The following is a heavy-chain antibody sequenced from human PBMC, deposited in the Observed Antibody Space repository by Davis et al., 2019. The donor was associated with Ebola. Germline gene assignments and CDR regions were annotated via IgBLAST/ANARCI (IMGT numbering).Heavy chain of an antibody. CDR1: GFTFDDYA. V-gene: IGHV3-9*01. CDR3: ARAVAAAARSFDY. D-gene: IGHD6-13*01. Sequence: PGGSLRLSCAASGFTFDDYAMHWVRQAPGKGLEWVSSISWNSGSIGYADSVKGRFTISRDNAKNTLYLQMNSLRVEDTAVYYCARAVAAAARSFDYWGQGTLVTVSS. J-gene: IGHJ4*02. CDR2: ISWNSGSI.